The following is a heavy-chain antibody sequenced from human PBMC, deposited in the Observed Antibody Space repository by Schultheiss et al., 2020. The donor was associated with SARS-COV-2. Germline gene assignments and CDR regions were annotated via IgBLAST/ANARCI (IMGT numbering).Heavy chain of an antibody. CDR2: IYYSGST. CDR3: ARLGTYYYDSSGYNPIDY. J-gene: IGHJ4*02. V-gene: IGHV4-61*08. CDR1: GGSISSGGYY. D-gene: IGHD3-22*01. Sequence: SQTLSLTCTVSGGSISSGGYYWSWIRQPPGKGLEWIGYIYYSGSTYYNPSLKSRVTISVDTSKNQFSLKLSSVTAADTAVYYCARLGTYYYDSSGYNPIDYWGQGTLVTVSS.